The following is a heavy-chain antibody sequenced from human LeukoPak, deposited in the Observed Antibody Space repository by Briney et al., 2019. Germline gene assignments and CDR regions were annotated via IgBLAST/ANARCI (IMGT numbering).Heavy chain of an antibody. V-gene: IGHV4-34*01. CDR1: GGSISSYY. D-gene: IGHD2-2*01. CDR2: INHSGST. CDR3: ARGAVVVVPAAINRVYSWFDP. J-gene: IGHJ5*02. Sequence: PSETLSLTCTVSGGSISSYYWSWIRQPPGKGLEWIGEINHSGSTNYNPSLKSRVTISVDTSKNQFSLKLSSVTAADTAVYYCARGAVVVVPAAINRVYSWFDPWGQGTLVTVSS.